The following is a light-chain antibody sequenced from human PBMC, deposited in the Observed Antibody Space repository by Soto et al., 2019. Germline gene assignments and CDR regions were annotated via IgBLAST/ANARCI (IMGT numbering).Light chain of an antibody. V-gene: IGKV3-15*01. CDR3: MRGQNCPLR. Sequence: ERGMTQYPATLSVSPGERATLSRRASQSISTELAWYQQKPGQPPSLLGYSASTRATGDPARFTGSGAGSEFCLSISGLQSEEVAVYFCMRGQNCPLRFGQGTRLYI. CDR1: QSISTE. J-gene: IGKJ2*03. CDR2: SAS.